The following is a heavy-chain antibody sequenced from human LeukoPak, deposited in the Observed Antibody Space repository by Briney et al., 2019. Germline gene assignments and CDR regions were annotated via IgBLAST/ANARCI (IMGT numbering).Heavy chain of an antibody. D-gene: IGHD6-13*01. J-gene: IGHJ6*02. Sequence: ASVKVSCKASGYTFTSYAMNWVRQAPGQGLEWMGWINTNTGNPTYAQGFTGRFVFSLDTSVSTAYLQICSLKAEDTAVYYRARGSSSWYWYYYYGMDVWGQGTTVTVSS. CDR1: GYTFTSYA. CDR3: ARGSSSWYWYYYYGMDV. CDR2: INTNTGNP. V-gene: IGHV7-4-1*01.